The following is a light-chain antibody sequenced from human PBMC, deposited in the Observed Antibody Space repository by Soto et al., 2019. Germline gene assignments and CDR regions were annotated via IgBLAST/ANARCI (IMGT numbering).Light chain of an antibody. V-gene: IGKV1-39*01. CDR1: QRISAF. Sequence: DIQMTQSPSSVSAFVGESVTITCHASQRISAFLTWYHQKPGKAPKLLIYSASYLQSGVPSNFSGSGSGTDFTLSIVTLQPEDSGTYFCQQSYRLPLTFGGGTKVEI. CDR2: SAS. J-gene: IGKJ4*01. CDR3: QQSYRLPLT.